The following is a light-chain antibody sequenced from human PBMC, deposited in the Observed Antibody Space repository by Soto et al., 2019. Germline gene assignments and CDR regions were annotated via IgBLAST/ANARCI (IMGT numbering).Light chain of an antibody. V-gene: IGKV4-1*01. J-gene: IGKJ1*01. CDR1: QSVLYGPNDKNY. CDR3: QQYYTTPRT. CDR2: WSS. Sequence: DVVMTQSPDSLAVFLGEGATINCKSSQSVLYGPNDKNYLAWFQQRPGQPPKLLFYWSSFRESGVPDRFSGSGSGTDFTLTISSLQAEDVAVYSCQQYYTTPRTFGQGTKVEIK.